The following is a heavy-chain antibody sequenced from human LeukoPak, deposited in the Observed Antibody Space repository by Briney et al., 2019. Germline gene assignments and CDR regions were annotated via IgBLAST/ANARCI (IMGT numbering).Heavy chain of an antibody. Sequence: GASVKVSCKVSGYTLTELSMHWVRQAPGKGLEWMGGFDPEDGETIYAQKFQGRVTMTEDTSTDTAYMELSSLRSEDTAVYYCATAQEVVGATTGFDYWVQGTLVTVSS. CDR1: GYTLTELS. V-gene: IGHV1-24*01. D-gene: IGHD1-26*01. CDR2: FDPEDGET. CDR3: ATAQEVVGATTGFDY. J-gene: IGHJ4*02.